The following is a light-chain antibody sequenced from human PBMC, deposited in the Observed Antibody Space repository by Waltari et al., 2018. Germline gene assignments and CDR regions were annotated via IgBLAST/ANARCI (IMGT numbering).Light chain of an antibody. CDR1: SGHSSNI. V-gene: IGLV4-69*01. CDR3: QTGGHGTWV. Sequence: QLVLTQSPSASASLGASVKLTCTLSSGHSSNIIAWLQQQPGAGPRYLMKVNSDGSHSKGDGILDRFSGSSSGAERYLTSSSVQSDDEADYYCQTGGHGTWVFGGGTKLTVL. CDR2: VNSDGSH. J-gene: IGLJ3*02.